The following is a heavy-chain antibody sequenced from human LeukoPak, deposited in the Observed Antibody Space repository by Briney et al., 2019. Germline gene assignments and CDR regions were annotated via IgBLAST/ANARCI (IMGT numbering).Heavy chain of an antibody. D-gene: IGHD6-13*01. CDR3: AKPLVVWYPYYYGMDV. J-gene: IGHJ6*02. V-gene: IGHV3-23*01. Sequence: PGRSLRLSCAASGFTFSSYAMHWVRQAPGKGLEWVSAISGSGGSTYYADSVKGRFTISRDNSKNTLYLQMNSLRAEDTAVYYCAKPLVVWYPYYYGMDVWGQGTTVTVSS. CDR1: GFTFSSYA. CDR2: ISGSGGST.